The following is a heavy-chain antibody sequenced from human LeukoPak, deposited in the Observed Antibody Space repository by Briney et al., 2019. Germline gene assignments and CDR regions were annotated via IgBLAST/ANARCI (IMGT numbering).Heavy chain of an antibody. CDR3: ARNSYGYKFSMDV. CDR2: INPNSGGT. D-gene: IGHD5-18*01. CDR1: GYTFTGYY. Sequence: GASVKVSCKASGYTFTGYYMHWVRQAPGQGLEWMGWINPNSGGTNYAQKFQGRVTMTRDRSTDTAYMELRSLRFDDTAVYYCARNSYGYKFSMDVWGKGTSVTVSS. V-gene: IGHV1-2*02. J-gene: IGHJ6*03.